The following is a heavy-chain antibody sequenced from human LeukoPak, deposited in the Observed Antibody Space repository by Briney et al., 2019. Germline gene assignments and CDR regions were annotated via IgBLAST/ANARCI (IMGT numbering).Heavy chain of an antibody. CDR1: GFTVSSNY. CDR2: IYSGGNT. Sequence: GGSLRLSCAASGFTVSSNYMSWVRQAPGKGLEWVSVIYSGGNTDYADSVKGRFTISRDNSKNTLYLQMNSLRVEDTAVYYCARDFPPDVWGKGTTVSVSS. CDR3: ARDFPPDV. V-gene: IGHV3-53*01. J-gene: IGHJ6*04.